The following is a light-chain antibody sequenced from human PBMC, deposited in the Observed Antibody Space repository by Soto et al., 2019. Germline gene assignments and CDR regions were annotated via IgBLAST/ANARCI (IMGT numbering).Light chain of an antibody. J-gene: IGKJ2*01. CDR3: QRYDISPFP. V-gene: IGKV3-20*01. CDR1: QSVSSTY. CDR2: GAS. Sequence: DIVLTQSPGTLSLSPGERATLSGRASQSVSSTYLAWYQQKPGQAPRLLIYGASSRATGIPDRFSGSGSGTDFTLTISRLEPEDFAVYYCQRYDISPFPFGQGTKLEIK.